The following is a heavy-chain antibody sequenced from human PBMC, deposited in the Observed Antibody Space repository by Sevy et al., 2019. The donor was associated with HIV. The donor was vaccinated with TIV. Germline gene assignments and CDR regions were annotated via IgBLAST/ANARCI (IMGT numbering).Heavy chain of an antibody. CDR2: ISPYDGDT. V-gene: IGHV1-18*01. D-gene: IGHD1-26*01. Sequence: SSVKVSCQSSGYNFNIYTIHWVRQARGQGLEWVGRISPYDGDTDYAHNFHGRVSLTMDTSTGTAYFGLTSLRSADTAVYFCTRDTWELLTGIAYYYSGMDAWGQGTTVTVSS. J-gene: IGHJ6*02. CDR1: GYNFNIYT. CDR3: TRDTWELLTGIAYYYSGMDA.